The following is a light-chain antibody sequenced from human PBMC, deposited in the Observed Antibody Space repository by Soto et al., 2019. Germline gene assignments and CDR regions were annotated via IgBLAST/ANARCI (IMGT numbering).Light chain of an antibody. CDR2: GAS. Sequence: DIQMTQSPSSLSASVGDRITITCRASQSISNFLNWYHQRPGNVPKLLIFGASSLQSGVPSKFTGSGSGTDFTLTISDLQREDFGTYYCQQTDSTPYTFGQGTNLEIK. J-gene: IGKJ2*01. CDR1: QSISNF. CDR3: QQTDSTPYT. V-gene: IGKV1-39*01.